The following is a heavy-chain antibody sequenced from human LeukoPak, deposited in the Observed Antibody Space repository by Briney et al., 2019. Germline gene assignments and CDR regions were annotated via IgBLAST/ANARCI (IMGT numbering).Heavy chain of an antibody. CDR2: ISYDGSNK. D-gene: IGHD3-10*01. Sequence: AGGSLRLSCAASGFTFSSYAMHWVRQAPGKGLEWVAVISYDGSNKYYADSVKGRFTISRDNSKNTLYLQMNSLRAEDTAVYYCAKGGQLWFGELYYRYYYYYYMDVWGKGTTVTISS. CDR3: AKGGQLWFGELYYRYYYYYYMDV. CDR1: GFTFSSYA. V-gene: IGHV3-30*04. J-gene: IGHJ6*03.